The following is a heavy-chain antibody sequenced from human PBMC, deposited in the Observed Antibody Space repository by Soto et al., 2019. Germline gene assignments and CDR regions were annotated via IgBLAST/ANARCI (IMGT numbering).Heavy chain of an antibody. CDR1: GFTFSLYG. D-gene: IGHD3-16*01. CDR3: ARGLRGISFYGMDV. Sequence: QVQLVESGGGVVQPGRSLRLSCAASGFTFSLYGMHWVRQAPGTALEWVAVIWYDGSNKFYADSVKGRFTISRDNSKNTLYLPMNSLTDEDTAVYYCARGLRGISFYGMDVWGQGHTVIVSS. J-gene: IGHJ6*02. CDR2: IWYDGSNK. V-gene: IGHV3-33*01.